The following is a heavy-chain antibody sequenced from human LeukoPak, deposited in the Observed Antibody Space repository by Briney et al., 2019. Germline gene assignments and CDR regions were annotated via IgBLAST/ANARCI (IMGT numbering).Heavy chain of an antibody. D-gene: IGHD2-2*01. CDR2: IYSGGST. V-gene: IGHV3-66*02. Sequence: GGSLRLSCAASGFTVSSNYMSWVRQAPGKGLEWVSVIYSGGSTYYADSVKGRFTISRDNSKNTLYLQMNSLRAEDTAVYYCARAPPHPGTSPYYMDVWGKGTTVTVSS. J-gene: IGHJ6*03. CDR1: GFTVSSNY. CDR3: ARAPPHPGTSPYYMDV.